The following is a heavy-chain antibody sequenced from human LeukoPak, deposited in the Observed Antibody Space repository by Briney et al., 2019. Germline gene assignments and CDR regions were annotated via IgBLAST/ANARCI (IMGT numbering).Heavy chain of an antibody. CDR2: ISYDGSNK. J-gene: IGHJ4*02. V-gene: IGHV3-30*18. CDR3: AKDGTYSSSWPYYFDY. CDR1: GFTSSSYG. Sequence: PGGSLRLSCAASGFTSSSYGMHWVRQAPGKGLEWVAVISYDGSNKYYADSVKGRFTISRDNSKNTLYLQMNSLRAEDTAVYYCAKDGTYSSSWPYYFDYWGQGTLVTVSS. D-gene: IGHD6-13*01.